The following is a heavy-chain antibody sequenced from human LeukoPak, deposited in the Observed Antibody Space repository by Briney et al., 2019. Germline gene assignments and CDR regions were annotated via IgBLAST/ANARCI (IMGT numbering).Heavy chain of an antibody. CDR2: ISGSGGST. V-gene: IGHV3-23*01. CDR3: AKEAPRDYDILTGYSDY. CDR1: GFTFSSYA. Sequence: GGSLRLSCAASGFTFSSYAMSWVRQAPGKGLEWVSAISGSGGSTYYADSVKGRFTISRDNSKNTLYLQMNSLTADDTAVYYCAKEAPRDYDILTGYSDYWGQGTLVTVSS. D-gene: IGHD3-9*01. J-gene: IGHJ4*02.